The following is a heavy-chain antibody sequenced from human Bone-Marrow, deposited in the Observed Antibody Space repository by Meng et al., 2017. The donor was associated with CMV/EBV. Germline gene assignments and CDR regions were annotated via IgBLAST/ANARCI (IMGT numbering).Heavy chain of an antibody. V-gene: IGHV3-30-3*01. J-gene: IGHJ3*02. CDR1: GFTFSSYA. CDR3: ARVPNWNRDAFDI. CDR2: ISYDGSNK. D-gene: IGHD1-1*01. Sequence: GGSLRLSCAASGFTFSSYAMHWVRQAPGKGLEWVAVISYDGSNKYYAASVKGRFTISRDNSKNTLYLQMNSLRAEDTAVYYCARVPNWNRDAFDIWGQGTIVTVSS.